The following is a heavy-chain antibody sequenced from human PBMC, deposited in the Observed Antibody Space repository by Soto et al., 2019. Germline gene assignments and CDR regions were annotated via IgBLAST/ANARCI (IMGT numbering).Heavy chain of an antibody. Sequence: PSETLSLTCAVYGGSFSGYYWSWIRQPPGKGLEWIGEINHSGSTNYNPSLKSRVTISVDTSKNQFSLKLSSVTAADTAVYYCAGTYYYGSGSSYWGQGTLVTVSS. V-gene: IGHV4-34*01. CDR2: INHSGST. CDR3: AGTYYYGSGSSY. J-gene: IGHJ4*02. CDR1: GGSFSGYY. D-gene: IGHD3-10*01.